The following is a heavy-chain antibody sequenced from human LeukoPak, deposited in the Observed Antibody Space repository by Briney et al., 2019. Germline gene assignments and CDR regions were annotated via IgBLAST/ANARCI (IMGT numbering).Heavy chain of an antibody. Sequence: GGSLRLSCAASGFTFSSYEMNWVRQAPGKGLEWVSYISSSGSTIYYADSVKGRFTISRDNAKNSLYLQMNSLRAEDTAVYYCAKLGNSIRVPFDPWGQGTLVTVSS. CDR3: AKLGNSIRVPFDP. V-gene: IGHV3-48*03. D-gene: IGHD7-27*01. CDR2: ISSSGSTI. CDR1: GFTFSSYE. J-gene: IGHJ5*02.